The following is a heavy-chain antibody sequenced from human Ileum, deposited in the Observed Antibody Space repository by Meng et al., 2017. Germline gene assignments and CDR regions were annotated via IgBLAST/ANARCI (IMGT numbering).Heavy chain of an antibody. Sequence: QVQLVESGGGVGQPGGSLRLSGAASGVTVSRYGMHWVRQAPGKGLEWVALMSFDGSKIFYGDSVKGRFTISRDNSKNTLYLQMNSLRAEDTAVYYCAFGVCGSNCYYLESWGQGTLVTVSS. J-gene: IGHJ4*02. V-gene: IGHV3-30*03. CDR3: AFGVCGSNCYYLES. D-gene: IGHD3-22*01. CDR2: MSFDGSKI. CDR1: GVTVSRYG.